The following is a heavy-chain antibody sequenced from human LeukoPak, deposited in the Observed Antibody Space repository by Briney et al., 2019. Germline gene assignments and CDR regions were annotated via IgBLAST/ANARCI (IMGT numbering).Heavy chain of an antibody. Sequence: GGSLRLSCAASGFSFSTYAMSWVRQAPGKGLEWVSVISASGGPTYYADSVKGRFTISRDNSKNTLYLQMNSLRAEDTAVYYCAKSLGGTYYDFWSYTSWGQGTLVTVSS. CDR3: AKSLGGTYYDFWSYTS. J-gene: IGHJ4*02. D-gene: IGHD3-3*01. CDR1: GFSFSTYA. V-gene: IGHV3-23*01. CDR2: ISASGGPT.